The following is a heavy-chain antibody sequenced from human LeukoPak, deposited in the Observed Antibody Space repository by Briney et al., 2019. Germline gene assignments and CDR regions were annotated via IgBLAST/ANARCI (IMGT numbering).Heavy chain of an antibody. CDR3: ASPYDSSGYYYGYYYYGMDV. V-gene: IGHV1-69*04. CDR2: IIPILGIA. Sequence: ASVKVSCKASGGTFSSYAISWVRQAPGQGLEWMGRIIPILGIANYAQKLQGRVTMTTDTSTSTAYMELRSLRSDDTAVYYCASPYDSSGYYYGYYYYGMDVWGQGTTVTVSS. J-gene: IGHJ6*02. CDR1: GGTFSSYA. D-gene: IGHD3-22*01.